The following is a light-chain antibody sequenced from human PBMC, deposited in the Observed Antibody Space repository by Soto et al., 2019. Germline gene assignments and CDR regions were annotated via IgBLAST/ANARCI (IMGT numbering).Light chain of an antibody. CDR2: GTS. CDR1: QSVSSNY. J-gene: IGKJ1*01. Sequence: EIVLTQSPGTLSLSPGERATLSCRANQSVSSNYLAWYQQKPGQAPRLLIYGTSNRATGIPDRFSGSGSGTDFTLTISRLEPEDFAVYYCQQNADTPPTFGQGTKVEIK. CDR3: QQNADTPPT. V-gene: IGKV3-20*01.